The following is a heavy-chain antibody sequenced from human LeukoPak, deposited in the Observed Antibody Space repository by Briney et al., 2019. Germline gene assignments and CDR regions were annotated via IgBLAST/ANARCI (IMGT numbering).Heavy chain of an antibody. V-gene: IGHV4-59*01. Sequence: SETLSLTCTVSGGSISSYYWSWIRQPPGKGLEWIGYIYYSGSTNYNPSLKSRVTISVDTSKNQFSLKLSSVTAADTAVYYCAVSGYDYSWFDPWGQGTLVTVSS. CDR1: GGSISSYY. J-gene: IGHJ5*02. CDR2: IYYSGST. D-gene: IGHD5-12*01. CDR3: AVSGYDYSWFDP.